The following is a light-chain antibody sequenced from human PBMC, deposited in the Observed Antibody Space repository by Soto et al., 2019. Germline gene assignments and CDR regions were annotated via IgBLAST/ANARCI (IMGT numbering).Light chain of an antibody. CDR3: QQRNAWPRNT. Sequence: EIVLTQFPATLSLSPGERATLSCRANQSVSSYLAWYQQKPGQAPRLLIYDISNRATGIPARFIGSGSGTDFTLTISSLEPEDSAVYYCQQRNAWPRNTFGQGTKLEI. V-gene: IGKV3-11*01. J-gene: IGKJ2*01. CDR2: DIS. CDR1: QSVSSY.